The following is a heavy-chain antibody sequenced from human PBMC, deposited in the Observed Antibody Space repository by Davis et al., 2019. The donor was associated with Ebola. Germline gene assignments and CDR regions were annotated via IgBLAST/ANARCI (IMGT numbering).Heavy chain of an antibody. CDR3: ARAETFGYCSGGSCRRFDY. CDR2: ISYDGSNK. J-gene: IGHJ4*02. Sequence: GESLKLSCAASGFSFSSYAMHWVRQAPGKGLEWVALISYDGSNKYYAESVKGRFTISRDSFKNMLYLQMNGLTTEDTALYYCARAETFGYCSGGSCRRFDYWGQGTLVTVSS. V-gene: IGHV3-30-3*01. CDR1: GFSFSSYA. D-gene: IGHD2-15*01.